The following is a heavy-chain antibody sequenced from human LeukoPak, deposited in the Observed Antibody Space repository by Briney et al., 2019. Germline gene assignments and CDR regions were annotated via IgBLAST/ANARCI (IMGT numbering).Heavy chain of an antibody. J-gene: IGHJ6*03. D-gene: IGHD1-7*01. CDR1: GFTFSSYS. CDR2: ISSSTSYR. Sequence: PGGSLRLSCAASGFTFSSYSMNWVRQAPGKGLEWVSSISSSTSYRYYADSLKGRVTVSRDNSKNTLFLQMNSLRAEDTAVYYCAKRRGLELLYYYYMDVWGKGTTVTVSS. CDR3: AKRRGLELLYYYYMDV. V-gene: IGHV3-21*04.